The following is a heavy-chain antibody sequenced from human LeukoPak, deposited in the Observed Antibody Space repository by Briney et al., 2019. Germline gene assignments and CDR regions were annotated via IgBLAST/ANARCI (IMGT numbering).Heavy chain of an antibody. J-gene: IGHJ4*02. CDR3: AGVFRGSGNYFDY. D-gene: IGHD3-10*01. Sequence: PSQTLSLTCTVSGGSITSGDYYWSWIRQPPGKGLEWIGYIYYSGSTYYNPSLKSRVTISVDTSRNQFSLKLNSLTAADTAVYYCAGVFRGSGNYFDYWGQGSLVTVSS. CDR1: GGSITSGDYY. CDR2: IYYSGST. V-gene: IGHV4-30-4*01.